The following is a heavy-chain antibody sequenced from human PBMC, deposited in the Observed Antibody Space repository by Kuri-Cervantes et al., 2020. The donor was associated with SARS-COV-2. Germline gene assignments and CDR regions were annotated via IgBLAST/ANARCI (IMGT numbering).Heavy chain of an antibody. CDR1: GGSINSSSYY. V-gene: IGHV4-30-4*08. D-gene: IGHD4-11*01. CDR2: IYYSGCT. Sequence: LRLSCTVSGGSINSSSYYWGWIRQPPGKGLEWIGYIYYSGCTYYNPSLKSRVTRSVDTSKNQFSLKLSTVTAADTALYYCARAYSNYVFGYYYYGMDVWGQGTTVTVSS. CDR3: ARAYSNYVFGYYYYGMDV. J-gene: IGHJ6*02.